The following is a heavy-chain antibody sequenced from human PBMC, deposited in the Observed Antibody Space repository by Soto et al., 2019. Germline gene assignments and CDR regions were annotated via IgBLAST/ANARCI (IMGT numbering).Heavy chain of an antibody. D-gene: IGHD2-2*01. CDR1: GGSFSGYY. CDR3: ARGGDCSSTSCFYYYYMEV. CDR2: INHSGST. J-gene: IGHJ6*03. V-gene: IGHV4-34*01. Sequence: SETLSLTCAVYGGSFSGYYWSWIRQPPGKGLEWIGEINHSGSTNYNPSLKSRVTISVDTSKNQFSLKLSSVTAADTAVYYCARGGDCSSTSCFYYYYMEVWGKGTTVTVSS.